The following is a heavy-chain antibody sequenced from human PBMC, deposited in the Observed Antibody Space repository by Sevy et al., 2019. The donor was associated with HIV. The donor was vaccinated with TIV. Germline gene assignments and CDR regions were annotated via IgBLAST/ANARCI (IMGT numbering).Heavy chain of an antibody. CDR3: ATDPTFGGMDV. V-gene: IGHV1-24*01. Sequence: ASVKVSCKVSGYTLTELSMHWVRQAPGKGLEWMGGFDPEDGETINAQKFQGRVTMTEVTSTDTAYMELSSLRSEDTAAYYCATDPTFGGMDVWGQGTTVTVSS. D-gene: IGHD3-10*01. CDR1: GYTLTELS. J-gene: IGHJ6*02. CDR2: FDPEDGET.